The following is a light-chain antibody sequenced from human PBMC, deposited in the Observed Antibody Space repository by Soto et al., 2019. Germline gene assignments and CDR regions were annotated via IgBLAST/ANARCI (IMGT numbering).Light chain of an antibody. J-gene: IGKJ3*01. CDR1: QTISSY. Sequence: DIPMTQSPAFLSMSVGDRLTLSCRASQTISSYLTWYQQKVGEAPKRLIYDASTLESGVPSRFSASGSGTEFTLIITALQREDFATYFCQQTYASPFNFGPGTKVEI. CDR3: QQTYASPFN. CDR2: DAS. V-gene: IGKV1-39*01.